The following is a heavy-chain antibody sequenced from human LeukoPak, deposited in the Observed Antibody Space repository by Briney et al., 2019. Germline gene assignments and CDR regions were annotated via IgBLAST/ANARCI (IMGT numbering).Heavy chain of an antibody. CDR1: GYTFTSYG. V-gene: IGHV1-18*01. J-gene: IGHJ4*02. Sequence: GASVTLSCKASGYTFTSYGISWVRQAPGQGLEWMGWISAYNGNTNYAQKLQGRVTMTTDTSTSTAYMQLRSLRSDVTAVYYCARDSAGIVGASTYWGQGTLVTVSS. CDR2: ISAYNGNT. CDR3: ARDSAGIVGASTY. D-gene: IGHD1-26*01.